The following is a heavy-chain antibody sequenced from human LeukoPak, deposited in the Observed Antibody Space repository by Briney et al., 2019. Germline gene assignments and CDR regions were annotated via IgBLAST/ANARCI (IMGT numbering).Heavy chain of an antibody. V-gene: IGHV3-11*01. CDR2: ISSSGSTI. CDR3: ARTYYDFWSGYYYYYGMDV. D-gene: IGHD3-3*01. J-gene: IGHJ6*02. CDR1: GFTFSDYY. Sequence: GGSLRLSCAASGFTFSDYYMSWIRQAPGKGLERVSYISSSGSTIYYADSVKGRFTISRDNAKNSLYLQMNSLRAEDTAVYYCARTYYDFWSGYYYYYGMDVWGQGTTVTVSS.